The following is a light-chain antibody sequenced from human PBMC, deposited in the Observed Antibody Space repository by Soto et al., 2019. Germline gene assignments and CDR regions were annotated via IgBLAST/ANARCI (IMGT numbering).Light chain of an antibody. V-gene: IGKV3-20*01. J-gene: IGKJ1*01. Sequence: EIVLTQSPGTLSLSPGERATLSCRASQSVSSNYLAWYQQKPGHAPRPLIYGASSRATGIPDRISGSGAGTDFTLTISRLEPEDFAVYYWQQYGSSPLTFGQGTKVEIK. CDR1: QSVSSNY. CDR3: QQYGSSPLT. CDR2: GAS.